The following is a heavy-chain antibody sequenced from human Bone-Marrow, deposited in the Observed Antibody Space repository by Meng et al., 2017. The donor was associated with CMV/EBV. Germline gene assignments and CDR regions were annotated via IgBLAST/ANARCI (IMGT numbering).Heavy chain of an antibody. CDR2: INPESGGT. CDR3: ATWGYCSSTSCYRYGMDV. J-gene: IGHJ6*02. Sequence: ASVKVSCKTSGYTFIGYYIHWVRQAPGQGLEWMGWINPESGGTNSAQKFQDRVTMTRDSSINTAYMDLSSLRPDDTAMYYCATWGYCSSTSCYRYGMDVWGQGTTVTVSS. V-gene: IGHV1-2*02. D-gene: IGHD2-2*02. CDR1: GYTFIGYY.